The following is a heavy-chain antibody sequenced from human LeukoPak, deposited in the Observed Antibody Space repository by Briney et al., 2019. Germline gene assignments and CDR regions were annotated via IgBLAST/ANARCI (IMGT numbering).Heavy chain of an antibody. D-gene: IGHD2-2*01. CDR3: ARSRGVVPAAHIGDYYYYMDV. CDR2: IYYSGST. Sequence: SQTLSLTCTVSGGSISSGGYYWSWIRQHPGKGLEWIGYIYYSGSTYYNPSLKSRVTISVDTSKNQFSLKLSSVTAADTAVYYCARSRGVVPAAHIGDYYYYMDVWGKGTTVTVSS. CDR1: GGSISSGGYY. V-gene: IGHV4-31*03. J-gene: IGHJ6*03.